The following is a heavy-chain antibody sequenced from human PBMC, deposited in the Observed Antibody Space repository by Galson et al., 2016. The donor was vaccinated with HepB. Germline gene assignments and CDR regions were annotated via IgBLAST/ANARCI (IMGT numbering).Heavy chain of an antibody. J-gene: IGHJ6*02. CDR3: ARGLERPYCTSASCYLRAMDV. CDR2: VNHGAGT. D-gene: IGHD2-2*01. CDR1: DGSFSGYY. V-gene: IGHV4-34*01. Sequence: ETLSLTCVVHDGSFSGYYWSWIRQPPGKGLELIGEVNHGAGTKYSPSLKSRVAISADTSKNHFSLNLTSVTAADTAVYFCARGLERPYCTSASCYLRAMDVWGQGTTVTVSS.